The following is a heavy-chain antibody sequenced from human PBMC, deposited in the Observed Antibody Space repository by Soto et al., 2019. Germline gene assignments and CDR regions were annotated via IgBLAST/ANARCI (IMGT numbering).Heavy chain of an antibody. CDR2: ISSSSNYI. Sequence: GSLRLSCAASGFTFTSYTMNWVRQAPGKGLEWVSSISSSSNYIYYADSVKGRFTISRDNAKNSLYLQINSLRAEDTAVYYCARELNYYDSSGYHSTEGAHWGQGTLVTVS. J-gene: IGHJ4*02. CDR1: GFTFTSYT. V-gene: IGHV3-21*01. CDR3: ARELNYYDSSGYHSTEGAH. D-gene: IGHD3-22*01.